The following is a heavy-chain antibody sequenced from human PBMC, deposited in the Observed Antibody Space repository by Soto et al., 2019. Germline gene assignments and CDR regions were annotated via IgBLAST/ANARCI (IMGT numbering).Heavy chain of an antibody. J-gene: IGHJ6*02. CDR1: GGSISSSNW. Sequence: PSETLSLTCAVSGGSISSSNWWSWVRQPPGKGLEWIGEIYHSGSTNYNPSLKSRVTISVDKSKNQFSLKLSSVTAADTAVYYCARGAGTILGVADCYHYYGNAVPAQRTTVTVS. CDR3: ARGAGTILGVADCYHYYGNAV. D-gene: IGHD3-3*01. V-gene: IGHV4-4*02. CDR2: IYHSGST.